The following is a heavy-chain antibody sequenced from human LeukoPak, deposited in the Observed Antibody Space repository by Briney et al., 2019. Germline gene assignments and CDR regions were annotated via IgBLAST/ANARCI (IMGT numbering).Heavy chain of an antibody. CDR3: ASYSSAYPYYFDY. D-gene: IGHD3-22*01. CDR2: IYYSGST. J-gene: IGHJ4*02. CDR1: GGSISSYY. Sequence: SETLSLTCTVSGGSISSYYWSWIRQPPGKGLEWIGYIYYSGSTNYNPSLKSRVTISVDTSKNQFSLKLSSVTAADTAVYYCASYSSAYPYYFDYWGQGTLVTVSS. V-gene: IGHV4-59*08.